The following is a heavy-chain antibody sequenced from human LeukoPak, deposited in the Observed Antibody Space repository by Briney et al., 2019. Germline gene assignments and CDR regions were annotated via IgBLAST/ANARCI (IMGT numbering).Heavy chain of an antibody. Sequence: ASVKVSCKASGHTFTGYYMHWVRQAPGQGLEWMGWINPNSGGTNYAQKFQGRVTMTRDTSISTAYMELSRLRSDDTAVYYCARAHDDVGDSGGYYSGTNNWFDPWGQGTLVTVSS. CDR1: GHTFTGYY. J-gene: IGHJ5*02. CDR3: ARAHDDVGDSGGYYSGTNNWFDP. D-gene: IGHD3-22*01. CDR2: INPNSGGT. V-gene: IGHV1-2*02.